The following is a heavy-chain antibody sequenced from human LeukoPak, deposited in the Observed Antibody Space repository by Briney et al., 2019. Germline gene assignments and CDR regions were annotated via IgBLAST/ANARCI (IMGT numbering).Heavy chain of an antibody. D-gene: IGHD1-26*01. Sequence: SETLSLTCAVYGGSFSGYYWSWIRQPPGKGLEWIGEINHSGSTNYNPSLKSRVTISVDTSKNQFSLKLGSVTAADTAVYYCARAPSFSYSGSYSGWFDPWGQGTLVTVSS. J-gene: IGHJ5*02. V-gene: IGHV4-34*01. CDR3: ARAPSFSYSGSYSGWFDP. CDR1: GGSFSGYY. CDR2: INHSGST.